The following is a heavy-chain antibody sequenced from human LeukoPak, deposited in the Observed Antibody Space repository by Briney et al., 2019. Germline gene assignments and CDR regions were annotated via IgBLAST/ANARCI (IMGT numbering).Heavy chain of an antibody. J-gene: IGHJ4*02. CDR3: ARARIDY. D-gene: IGHD1-14*01. CDR2: IKEDGSET. Sequence: GGSLRLSCAASGFTFSNYWMTWVRQAPGKGLEWVANIKEDGSETYYVDSVKGRFTISRDNAKDSRYLQMNSLRAEDTAVYYCARARIDYWGQGTLVTVSS. V-gene: IGHV3-7*05. CDR1: GFTFSNYW.